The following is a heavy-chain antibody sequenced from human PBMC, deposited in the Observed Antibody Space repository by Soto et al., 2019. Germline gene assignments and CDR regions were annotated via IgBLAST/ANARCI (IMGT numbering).Heavy chain of an antibody. CDR1: GFTFSSYA. Sequence: GGSLRLSCAASGFTFSSYAMSWVRQAPGKGLEWVSAISGSGGSTYYADSVKGRFTISRDNSKNTLYLQMNSLRAEDTAVYYCAKSPYYYGSGSYYAFDIWGQGTMVTGSS. CDR3: AKSPYYYGSGSYYAFDI. J-gene: IGHJ3*02. V-gene: IGHV3-23*01. CDR2: ISGSGGST. D-gene: IGHD3-10*01.